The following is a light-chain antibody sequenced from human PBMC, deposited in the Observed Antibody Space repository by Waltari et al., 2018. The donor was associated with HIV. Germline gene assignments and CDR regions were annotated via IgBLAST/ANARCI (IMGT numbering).Light chain of an antibody. V-gene: IGLV3-21*02. CDR3: QVWDGSGGHVV. CDR2: DDS. J-gene: IGLJ2*01. CDR1: NIGSKS. Sequence: SYVLTQPPSVSVAPGQTARIPCGGSNIGSKSVHWYQQKPGQAPVLVVYDDSDRPSGIPERFSGSNSGNTVTLTISRVEAGDEADYYCQVWDGSGGHVVFGGGTMLTVL.